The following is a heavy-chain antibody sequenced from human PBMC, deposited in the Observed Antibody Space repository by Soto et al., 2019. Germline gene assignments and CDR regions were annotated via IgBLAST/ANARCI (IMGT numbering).Heavy chain of an antibody. CDR2: ISWNSGSI. V-gene: IGHV3-9*01. J-gene: IGHJ4*02. CDR1: GFTFDDYA. Sequence: EVQLVESGGGLVQPGRSLRLSCAASGFTFDDYAMHWVRQAPGKGLEWVSGISWNSGSIGYADSVKGRFTISRDNAKNSLYLQMNSLRAEDTALYYCAQDGDDILTGFADYWGQGTLVTVSS. D-gene: IGHD3-9*01. CDR3: AQDGDDILTGFADY.